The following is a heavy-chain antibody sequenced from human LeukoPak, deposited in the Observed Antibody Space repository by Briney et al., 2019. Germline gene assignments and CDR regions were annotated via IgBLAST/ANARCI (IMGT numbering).Heavy chain of an antibody. CDR2: INHSGST. V-gene: IGHV4-34*01. Sequence: SETLSLTCADYGGSFSGYYWSWIRQPPGKGLEWIGEINHSGSTNYNPSLKSRVTISVDTSKNQFSLKLSSVTAADTAVYYCASRGRTGGFDYWGQGTLVTVSS. CDR1: GGSFSGYY. D-gene: IGHD7-27*01. J-gene: IGHJ4*02. CDR3: ASRGRTGGFDY.